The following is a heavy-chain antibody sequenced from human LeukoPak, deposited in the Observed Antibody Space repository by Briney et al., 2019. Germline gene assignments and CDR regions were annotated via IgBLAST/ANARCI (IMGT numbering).Heavy chain of an antibody. J-gene: IGHJ6*02. CDR2: INTDGSST. Sequence: GGSLRLSCAASGFTFSSYWMHWVRQAPGKGLVWVSRINTDGSSTSYADSVKGRFTISRDNAKNTLYLQMNSLRAEDTAVYYCARDRGSGSYYDYYCGMDVWGQGTTVTVSS. CDR3: ARDRGSGSYYDYYCGMDV. V-gene: IGHV3-74*01. D-gene: IGHD1-26*01. CDR1: GFTFSSYW.